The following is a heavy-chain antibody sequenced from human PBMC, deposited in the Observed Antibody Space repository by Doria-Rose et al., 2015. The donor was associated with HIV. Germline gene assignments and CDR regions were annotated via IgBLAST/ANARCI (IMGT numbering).Heavy chain of an antibody. D-gene: IGHD2-2*01. J-gene: IGHJ4*02. CDR3: AKDRVRVVQAATTLDF. CDR2: INVDSGNT. CDR1: GYTFTRYA. Sequence: QVQLVQSGAEVKKPGASVRVSCKASGYTFTRYAMHWVRQASGQRPEWMGWINVDSGNTEYSQKFRGRLTITRDTSASTAYMELSSLPSDDTAVYYCAKDRVRVVQAATTLDFWGQGTLISVSS. V-gene: IGHV1-3*01.